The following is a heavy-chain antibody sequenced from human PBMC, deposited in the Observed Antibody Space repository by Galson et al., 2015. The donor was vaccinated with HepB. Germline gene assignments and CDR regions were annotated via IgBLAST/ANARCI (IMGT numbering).Heavy chain of an antibody. CDR2: INAGNGNT. CDR1: GYTFTSYA. V-gene: IGHV1-3*01. D-gene: IGHD3-3*01. Sequence: SVKVSCKASGYTFTSYAMHWVRQAPGQRLEWMGWINAGNGNTKYSQKFQGRVTITRDTSASTAYMELSSLRSEDTAVYYCARDFLVSGYDFWSGYPQTQYFDYWGQGTLVTVSS. CDR3: ARDFLVSGYDFWSGYPQTQYFDY. J-gene: IGHJ4*02.